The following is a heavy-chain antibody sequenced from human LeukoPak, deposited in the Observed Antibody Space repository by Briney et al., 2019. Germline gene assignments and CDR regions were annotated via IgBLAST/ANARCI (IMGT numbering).Heavy chain of an antibody. V-gene: IGHV4-59*08. Sequence: PSETLSLTCTVSGGSISSYYWSWIRQPPGKGLEWIGYIYYSGSTNYNPSLKSRVTISVDTSKNQFSLKLSSVTAADTAVYYCARFLHTASVYWGQGTLVTVSS. J-gene: IGHJ4*02. D-gene: IGHD5-18*01. CDR1: GGSISSYY. CDR2: IYYSGST. CDR3: ARFLHTASVY.